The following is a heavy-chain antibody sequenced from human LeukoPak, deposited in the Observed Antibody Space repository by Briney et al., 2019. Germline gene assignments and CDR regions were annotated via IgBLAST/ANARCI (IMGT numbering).Heavy chain of an antibody. Sequence: GGSLRLSCAASGFTFSSAWMSWVRQAPGKGGEGVGRVKSKADGETTHYAAPGKDRFTISRDDSRNTQYLQMNNLKTEDTAVYYCTADWPGDSYPFDYWGQGTLVTVSS. J-gene: IGHJ4*02. V-gene: IGHV3-15*01. CDR1: GFTFSSAW. D-gene: IGHD2-21*02. CDR3: TADWPGDSYPFDY. CDR2: VKSKADGETT.